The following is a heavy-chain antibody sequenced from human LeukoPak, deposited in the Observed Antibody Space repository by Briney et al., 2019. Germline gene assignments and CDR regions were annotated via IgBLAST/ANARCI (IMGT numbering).Heavy chain of an antibody. D-gene: IGHD3-9*01. J-gene: IGHJ3*02. V-gene: IGHV4-61*02. CDR1: GGSISSGSYY. CDR2: IYTSGST. Sequence: SQTLSLTCTVSGGSISSGSYYWSWIRQPAGKGLEWIGRIYTSGSTNYNPSLKSRVTISVDTSKNQFSLKLSSVTAADTAVYYCARESWILTGYYNSFDIWGQGTMVTVSS. CDR3: ARESWILTGYYNSFDI.